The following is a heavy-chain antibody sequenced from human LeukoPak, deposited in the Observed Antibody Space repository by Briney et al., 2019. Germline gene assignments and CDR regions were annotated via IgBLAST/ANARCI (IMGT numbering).Heavy chain of an antibody. J-gene: IGHJ4*02. CDR3: AKVGSDSSGLDY. V-gene: IGHV3-21*01. CDR2: ISSSSSYI. D-gene: IGHD3-22*01. CDR1: GFTFSSYS. Sequence: GGSLRLSCAASGFTFSSYSMNWVRQAPGKGLEWVSSISSSSSYIYYADSVKGRFTISRDNAKNSLYLQMNSLRAEDTAVYYCAKVGSDSSGLDYWGQGTLVTVSS.